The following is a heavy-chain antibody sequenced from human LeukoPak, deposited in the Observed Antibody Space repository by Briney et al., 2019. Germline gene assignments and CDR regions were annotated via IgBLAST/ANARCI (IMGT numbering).Heavy chain of an antibody. CDR2: ISSSGSTI. J-gene: IGHJ4*02. CDR3: ARHPSPHYHDSSPTD. CDR1: GFTFSSYE. V-gene: IGHV3-48*03. Sequence: PGGSLRLSCTASGFTFSSYEMNWVRQAPGKGLEWVSYISSSGSTIYYADSVKGRFTISRDNAKNSLYLQMNSLRAEDTAVYYCARHPSPHYHDSSPTDWGQGTLVTVSS. D-gene: IGHD3-22*01.